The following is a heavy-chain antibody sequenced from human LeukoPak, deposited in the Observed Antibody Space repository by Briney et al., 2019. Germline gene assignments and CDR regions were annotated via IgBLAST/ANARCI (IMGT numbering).Heavy chain of an antibody. V-gene: IGHV1-69*13. J-gene: IGHJ3*02. CDR3: ARIGQISHSCSSTSCYRGAFDI. Sequence: ASVKVSCKASGGTFSSYAISWVRQAPGQGLEWMGGIIPIFGTANYAQKFQGRVTITADESTSTAYMELSSLRSEDTAVYYCARIGQISHSCSSTSCYRGAFDIWGQGTMVTVSS. CDR2: IIPIFGTA. D-gene: IGHD2-2*01. CDR1: GGTFSSYA.